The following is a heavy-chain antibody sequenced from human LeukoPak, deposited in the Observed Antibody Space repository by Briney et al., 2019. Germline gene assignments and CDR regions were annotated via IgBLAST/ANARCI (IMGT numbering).Heavy chain of an antibody. D-gene: IGHD2-21*02. CDR1: GFTFSNYA. CDR2: FSDGGPTT. V-gene: IGHV3-23*01. J-gene: IGHJ4*02. Sequence: PGGSLRLSCAASGFTFSNYAVAWVRQAPGKGLEWVSVFSDGGPTTYYADSVKGRFTISRDSSKSTLYLQMNSLRAEDTAVYYCAKEGAYCGRDCSGVFDCWGQGTLVTVSS. CDR3: AKEGAYCGRDCSGVFDC.